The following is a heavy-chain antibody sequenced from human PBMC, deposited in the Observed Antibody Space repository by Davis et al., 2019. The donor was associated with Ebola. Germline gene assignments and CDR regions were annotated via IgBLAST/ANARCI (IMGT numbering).Heavy chain of an antibody. J-gene: IGHJ5*02. CDR3: ARDWIDP. CDR2: ISSSSSTI. Sequence: CASPGFTYHSYSMNWVRQAPGKGLEWVSYISSSSSTIYYADSVKGRFTISRDNAKNSLYLQMNSLRDEDTAVYYCARDWIDPWGQGTLVTVSS. V-gene: IGHV3-48*02. CDR1: GFTYHSYS.